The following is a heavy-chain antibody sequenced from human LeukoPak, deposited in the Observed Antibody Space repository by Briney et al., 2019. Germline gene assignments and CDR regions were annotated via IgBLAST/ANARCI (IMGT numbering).Heavy chain of an antibody. CDR1: GFTFSSYG. CDR3: AGPDRYGGTMVDHFNF. CDR2: IRYDGSNK. V-gene: IGHV3-30*02. Sequence: GGSLRLSCAASGFTFSSYGMHWVRQAPGKGLEWVTFIRYDGSNKYYADSVKGRFTISRDNSKRTLYLQMNSLRAEDTAVYYCAGPDRYGGTMVDHFNFWGQGTLVTVSS. D-gene: IGHD1-14*01. J-gene: IGHJ4*02.